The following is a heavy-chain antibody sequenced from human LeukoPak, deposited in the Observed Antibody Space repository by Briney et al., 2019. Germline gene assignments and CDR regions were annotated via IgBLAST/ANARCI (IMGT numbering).Heavy chain of an antibody. CDR1: GFSFGDYA. CDR3: TRGAVNDYGDGQYFQY. CDR2: IRGKAHGGRT. D-gene: IGHD4/OR15-4a*01. J-gene: IGHJ1*01. V-gene: IGHV3-49*04. Sequence: GGSLRLSCAASGFSFGDYAMSWVRQAPGMGLEWVGFIRGKAHGGRTEYAASVKGRFIISRDDSASIAYLQMNSLKTEDTAVYYCTRGAVNDYGDGQYFQYWGQGTLVTVS.